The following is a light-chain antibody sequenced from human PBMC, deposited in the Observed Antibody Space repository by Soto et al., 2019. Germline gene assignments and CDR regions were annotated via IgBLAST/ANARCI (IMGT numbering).Light chain of an antibody. CDR2: LSSDGSH. V-gene: IGLV4-69*01. CDR3: QTWDTGARVV. Sequence: QPVLTQSPSASASLGASVKLTCTLSSGHSSYAIAWHQQQPEKGPRYLMKLSSDGSHSKGDGIPDRFSGSSSGAERYLTISRLQSEDEADYYCQTWDTGARVVFGGGTQLTV. CDR1: SGHSSYA. J-gene: IGLJ2*01.